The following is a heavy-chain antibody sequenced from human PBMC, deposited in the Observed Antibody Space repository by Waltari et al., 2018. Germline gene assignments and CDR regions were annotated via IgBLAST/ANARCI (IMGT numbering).Heavy chain of an antibody. CDR1: GFTFNQYS. CDR2: ITSRSSTI. V-gene: IGHV3-48*01. J-gene: IGHJ3*02. Sequence: EVQLVQSGGDLVQPGGSLRLSCAASGFTFNQYSMDWVRQAPGKGLEWFSYITSRSSTIYYSDSVRGRFTTSRDNAKNSLYLQMNSLRVEDTAVYYCARYARGSTDAFDIWGQGTMVTVSS. D-gene: IGHD1-26*01. CDR3: ARYARGSTDAFDI.